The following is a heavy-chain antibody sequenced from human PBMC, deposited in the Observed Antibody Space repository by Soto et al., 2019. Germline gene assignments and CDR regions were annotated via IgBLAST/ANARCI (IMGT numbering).Heavy chain of an antibody. D-gene: IGHD2-2*01. CDR2: IYYSGST. V-gene: IGHV4-59*01. J-gene: IGHJ5*02. Sequence: QVQLQESGPGLVKPSETLSLTCTVSGGSISSYYWSWIRQPPGKGLEWIGYIYYSGSTNYNPSLKSRVTISVDMSKNQFSLKLSSVTAADTAVYYCARSQDIVVVPAAWKGFHNWFDPWGQGTLVTVSS. CDR1: GGSISSYY. CDR3: ARSQDIVVVPAAWKGFHNWFDP.